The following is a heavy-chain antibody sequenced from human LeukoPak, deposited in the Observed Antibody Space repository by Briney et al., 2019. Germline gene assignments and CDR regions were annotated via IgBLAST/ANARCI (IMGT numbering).Heavy chain of an antibody. J-gene: IGHJ4*02. V-gene: IGHV1-46*01. CDR2: INPSSGSA. CDR1: GYTFSGYS. CDR3: ARDWAHGSFDY. D-gene: IGHD3-10*01. Sequence: ASVKASCKASGYTFSGYSMHWVRHAPGQGPEWMGMINPSSGSATYAQKFQGSVTMTRDTSTTTLYMELSSLRSEDTAVYYCARDWAHGSFDYWGQGTPVIVSS.